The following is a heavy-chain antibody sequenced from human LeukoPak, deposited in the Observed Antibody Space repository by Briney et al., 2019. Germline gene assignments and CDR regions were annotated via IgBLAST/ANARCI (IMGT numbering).Heavy chain of an antibody. D-gene: IGHD3-10*01. Sequence: SGTLSLTCAVSGGSISSSNWWSWVRQPPGKGLEWIGEIYHSGSTNYNPSLKSRVTISVDKSKNQFSLKLSSLTAADTAVYYCARALYYYGSGSYPLADIWGQGTMVTVSS. V-gene: IGHV4-4*02. CDR1: GGSISSSNW. CDR3: ARALYYYGSGSYPLADI. CDR2: IYHSGST. J-gene: IGHJ3*02.